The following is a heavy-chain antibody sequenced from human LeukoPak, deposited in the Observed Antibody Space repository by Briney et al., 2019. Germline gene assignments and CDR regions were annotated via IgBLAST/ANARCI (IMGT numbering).Heavy chain of an antibody. V-gene: IGHV4-39*01. D-gene: IGHD3-3*01. CDR3: ARQVTIFGVLIITAEYFQH. CDR1: GGSISSSSYY. Sequence: SETQSLTCTVSGGSISSSSYYWGWIRQPPGKGLEWIGSIYYSGNTYYNPSLKSRVTISVDTSKNQFSLKLSSVTAADTAVYYCARQVTIFGVLIITAEYFQHWGQGTLVTVSS. J-gene: IGHJ1*01. CDR2: IYYSGNT.